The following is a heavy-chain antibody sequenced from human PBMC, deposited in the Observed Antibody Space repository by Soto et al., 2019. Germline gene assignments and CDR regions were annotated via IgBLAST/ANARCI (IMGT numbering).Heavy chain of an antibody. J-gene: IGHJ4*02. V-gene: IGHV4-59*01. CDR2: IYYSGST. D-gene: IGHD2-15*01. Sequence: TSETLSLTCTVSGGSISSYYWSWIRQPPGKGLEWIGYIYYSGSTNYNPSLKSRVTISVDTSKNQFSLKLSSVTAADTAVYYCARSHGGSPFWGQGTLVTVSS. CDR1: GGSISSYY. CDR3: ARSHGGSPF.